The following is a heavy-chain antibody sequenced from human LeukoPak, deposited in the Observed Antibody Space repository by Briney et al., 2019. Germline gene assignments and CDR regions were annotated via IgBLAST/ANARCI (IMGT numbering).Heavy chain of an antibody. D-gene: IGHD2-15*01. CDR1: GGTFSSYA. Sequence: GSSVKVSCKASGGTFSSYAISWVRQAPGQGLAWMGGIIPIFGTANYAQKFQGRVTITTDESTSTAYMELSSLRSEDTAVYYCAISFCSGGSCSIDYWGQGTLVTVSA. CDR2: IIPIFGTA. J-gene: IGHJ4*02. V-gene: IGHV1-69*05. CDR3: AISFCSGGSCSIDY.